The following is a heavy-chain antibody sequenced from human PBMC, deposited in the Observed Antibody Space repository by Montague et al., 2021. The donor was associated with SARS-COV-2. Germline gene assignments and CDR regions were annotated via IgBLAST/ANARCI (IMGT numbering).Heavy chain of an antibody. CDR3: ARMRAVLLWFGESTYFDY. CDR1: GGSFSGYY. J-gene: IGHJ4*02. CDR2: IKNSGST. V-gene: IGHV4-34*01. D-gene: IGHD3-10*01. Sequence: SETLSLTCAVYGGSFSGYYWSWIRQPPGKGLEWIGEIKNSGSTNYSPSLKSRVTISVDTSKNQFSLKLSSVTAADTAVYYCARMRAVLLWFGESTYFDYWGQGTLVTVSS.